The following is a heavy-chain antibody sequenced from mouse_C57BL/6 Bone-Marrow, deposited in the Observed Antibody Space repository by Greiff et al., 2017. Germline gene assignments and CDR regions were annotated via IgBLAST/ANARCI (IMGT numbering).Heavy chain of an antibody. CDR2: IYPGSGNT. CDR3: ASRGSNYAMDY. D-gene: IGHD5-1*01. J-gene: IGHJ4*01. CDR1: GYTFTDYY. V-gene: IGHV1-76*01. Sequence: QVQLKQSGAELVRPGASVKLSCKASGYTFTDYYINWVKQRPGQGLEWIARIYPGSGNTYYNEKFKGKATLTAEKSSSTAYMQLSSLTSEDSAVYFCASRGSNYAMDYWGQGTSVTVSS.